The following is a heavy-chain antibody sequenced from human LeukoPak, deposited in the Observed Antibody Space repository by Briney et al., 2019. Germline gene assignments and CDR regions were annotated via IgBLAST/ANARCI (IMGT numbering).Heavy chain of an antibody. CDR2: ISSDGNT. J-gene: IGHJ6*03. Sequence: GGSLRLSCAASGFTVSSSSMNWVRLGPGKGLEWVSVISSDGNTYYADSVKGRFTISRDNSRNTLSLQMHGLRAEDTAVYYCARDLEPSLRIAAAGTVVRTRYYYYMDVWGKGTTVTVSS. CDR3: ARDLEPSLRIAAAGTVVRTRYYYYMDV. CDR1: GFTVSSSS. V-gene: IGHV3-66*01. D-gene: IGHD6-13*01.